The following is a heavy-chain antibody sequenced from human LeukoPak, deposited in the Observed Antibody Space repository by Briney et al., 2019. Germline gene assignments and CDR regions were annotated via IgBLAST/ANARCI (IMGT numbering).Heavy chain of an antibody. J-gene: IGHJ4*02. V-gene: IGHV4-39*01. Sequence: PSETLSLTCTVSSGSITSTSYCWGWIRQPPGKGLEWIGGIIYSGNTYYNPSLKSRVSISVDTTKNQFSLKLTSVTAAGTAVYFCARHFHGSGYVVDFWGQGTLVTVSS. CDR1: SGSITSTSYC. D-gene: IGHD6-13*01. CDR2: IIYSGNT. CDR3: ARHFHGSGYVVDF.